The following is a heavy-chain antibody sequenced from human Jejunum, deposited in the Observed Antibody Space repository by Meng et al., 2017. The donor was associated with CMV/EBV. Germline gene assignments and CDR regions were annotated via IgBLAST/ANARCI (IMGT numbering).Heavy chain of an antibody. D-gene: IGHD4-11*01. CDR2: ITGPCNTI. CDR1: GVHFNSYE. J-gene: IGHJ4*02. V-gene: IGHV3-48*03. CDR3: ARLQWAAFDF. Sequence: CAVSGVHFNSYEMHWVRQAPGKGLALVSYITGPCNTIYYAASVRGRFTISRDNAKNSLYLHMSGLRAEDTAVYYCARLQWAAFDFLGQGTLVTVSS.